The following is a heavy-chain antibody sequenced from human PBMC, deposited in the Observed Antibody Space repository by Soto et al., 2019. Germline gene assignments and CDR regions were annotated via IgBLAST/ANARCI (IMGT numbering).Heavy chain of an antibody. D-gene: IGHD2-2*01. CDR1: GFTFSTHA. Sequence: GGSLRLSCVASGFTFSTHAMSWVRQAPGKGLEWVSTFSGSGGNIYYAESVKGRLTISRDDSKNTLYLQMNSLRVEDTAVYYCAKDPPWTVGPLAMDVWGQGTAVTVSS. J-gene: IGHJ6*02. CDR2: FSGSGGNI. V-gene: IGHV3-23*01. CDR3: AKDPPWTVGPLAMDV.